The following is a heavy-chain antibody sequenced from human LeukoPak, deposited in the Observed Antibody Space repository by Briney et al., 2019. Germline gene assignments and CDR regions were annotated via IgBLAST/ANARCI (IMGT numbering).Heavy chain of an antibody. D-gene: IGHD3-16*01. Sequence: SETLSLTCTVSGGSISSGGYYWSWIRQHPGKGLEWIGYIYYSGSTYYNPSLKSRVTISVDRSKNQFSLKLSSVTAADTAVYYCARGLIDNWFDPWGQGTLVTVSS. V-gene: IGHV4-30-2*01. CDR3: ARGLIDNWFDP. J-gene: IGHJ5*02. CDR1: GGSISSGGYY. CDR2: IYYSGST.